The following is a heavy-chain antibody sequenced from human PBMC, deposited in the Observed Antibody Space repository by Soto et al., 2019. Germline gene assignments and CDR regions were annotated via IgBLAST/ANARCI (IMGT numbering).Heavy chain of an antibody. CDR2: IYYTGVT. Sequence: SETLSLTCTVSGGSISSSDYYWGWVRQSPGRGLKWIATIYYTGVTYHNPSLESRVTISLDTSNNRLSLELRSVAAADTAVYYCGGFPPAQHFGYQYMDVWGKGTTVTVSS. J-gene: IGHJ6*03. CDR1: GGSISSSDYY. D-gene: IGHD1-1*01. CDR3: GGFPPAQHFGYQYMDV. V-gene: IGHV4-39*02.